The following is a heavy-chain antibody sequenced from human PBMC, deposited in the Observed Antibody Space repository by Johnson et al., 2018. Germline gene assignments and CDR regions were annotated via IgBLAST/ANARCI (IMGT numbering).Heavy chain of an antibody. Sequence: EVQLVESGGGLVQPGGSLRLSCAASGFTFSSYDMHWLRQTTGKSLEWVSGIGTAGDTYYLGSVKGRFTISRENAKNSLYLQLNSLGAGDTAVYYCARAATSSGWTWFDYWGQGALVTVSS. CDR3: ARAATSSGWTWFDY. V-gene: IGHV3-13*01. CDR1: GFTFSSYD. CDR2: IGTAGDT. J-gene: IGHJ4*02. D-gene: IGHD6-19*01.